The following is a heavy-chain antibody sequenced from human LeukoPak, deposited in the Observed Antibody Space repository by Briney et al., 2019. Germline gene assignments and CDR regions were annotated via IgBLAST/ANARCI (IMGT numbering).Heavy chain of an antibody. V-gene: IGHV3-23*01. Sequence: GGSLRLSCASSGFSFSGYALIWVRQAPGKGLELVSTISGSGASTFYADSVRGRFITSKDIPSNTVYLQMNSLRAEDTAVYYCAKGSRGYTNYYFDYWGQGTLVTVSS. D-gene: IGHD2-2*02. CDR3: AKGSRGYTNYYFDY. J-gene: IGHJ4*02. CDR1: GFSFSGYA. CDR2: ISGSGAST.